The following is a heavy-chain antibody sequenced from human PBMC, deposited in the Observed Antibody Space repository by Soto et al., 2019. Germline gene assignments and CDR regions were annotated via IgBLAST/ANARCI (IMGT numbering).Heavy chain of an antibody. Sequence: PSETLSLTCTVSGGSISSYYWSWIRQPPGKGLEWIGYIYYSGSTNYNPSLKSRVTISVDTSKNQFSLKLSSVTAADTAVYYCARDFGVPAAMEGYYSSYYGMDVWGQGTTVTVSS. V-gene: IGHV4-59*01. CDR1: GGSISSYY. CDR3: ARDFGVPAAMEGYYSSYYGMDV. CDR2: IYYSGST. D-gene: IGHD2-2*01. J-gene: IGHJ6*02.